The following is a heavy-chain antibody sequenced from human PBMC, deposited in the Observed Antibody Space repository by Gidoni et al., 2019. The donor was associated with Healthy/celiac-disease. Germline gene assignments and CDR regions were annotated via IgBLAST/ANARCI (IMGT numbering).Heavy chain of an antibody. D-gene: IGHD6-13*01. J-gene: IGHJ6*02. CDR1: GGPFSRYA. CDR3: ARRGDSSSWSPRGRYYYYYGMDV. V-gene: IGHV1-69*01. CDR2: IIPIFGTA. Sequence: QVQLVQSGAEVKKPGSSVKVSCKASGGPFSRYAISWVRQAPGQGLEWMGVIIPIFGTANYAQKFQGRVTITADESTSTAYMELSSLRSEDTAVYYCARRGDSSSWSPRGRYYYYYGMDVWGQGTTVTVSS.